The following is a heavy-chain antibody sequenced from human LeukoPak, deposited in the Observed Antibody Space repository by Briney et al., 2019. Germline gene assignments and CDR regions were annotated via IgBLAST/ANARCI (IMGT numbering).Heavy chain of an antibody. V-gene: IGHV1-18*01. CDR3: VRGQPLQSYFQGLVPGDIVYYFDY. J-gene: IGHJ4*02. D-gene: IGHD5/OR15-5a*01. Sequence: ASVKVSCRASGYTFTSYGISWVRQAPGQGLEWMGWISGYNSKTNYAQKLQGRLTMTTDTSTNTAYMELRSLRSDDTAVYYCVRGQPLQSYFQGLVPGDIVYYFDYWGQGTLVTVSS. CDR1: GYTFTSYG. CDR2: ISGYNSKT.